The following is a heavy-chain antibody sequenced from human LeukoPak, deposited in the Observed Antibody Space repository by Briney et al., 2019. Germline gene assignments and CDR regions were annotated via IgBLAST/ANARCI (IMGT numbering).Heavy chain of an antibody. CDR3: AKVRVNMVRGVMIDF. CDR2: IYIRVST. CDR1: GFTFSSYY. D-gene: IGHD3-10*01. J-gene: IGHJ3*01. V-gene: IGHV3-53*04. Sequence: GSLRLSCPASGFTFSSYYMSWVRQSPVKGLEWVSDIYIRVSTDYAYSVKGRFTISRHTSKKTVYLQMNSLRAEDTAVYYCAKVRVNMVRGVMIDFWGQGTMVTVSS.